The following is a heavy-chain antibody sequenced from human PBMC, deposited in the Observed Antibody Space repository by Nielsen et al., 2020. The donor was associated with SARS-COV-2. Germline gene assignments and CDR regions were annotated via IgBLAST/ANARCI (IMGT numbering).Heavy chain of an antibody. Sequence: GGSLRLSCAASGFTFSSYGMHWVRQAPGKGLEWVAVISYDGSNKYYADSVKGRFTISRDNSKNTLYLRMNSLRAEDTAVYYCAKDLGPGYVAAAMLGYYYYYGMDVWGQGTTVTVSS. J-gene: IGHJ6*02. CDR2: ISYDGSNK. V-gene: IGHV3-30*18. CDR3: AKDLGPGYVAAAMLGYYYYYGMDV. D-gene: IGHD2-2*01. CDR1: GFTFSSYG.